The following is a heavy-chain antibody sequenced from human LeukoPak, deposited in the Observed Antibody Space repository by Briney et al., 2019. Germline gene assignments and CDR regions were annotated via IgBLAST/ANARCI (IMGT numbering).Heavy chain of an antibody. Sequence: PGGSLRLSCAASGFTFSSYSMNWVRQAPGKGLEWVSSISSSSSYIYYADSVKGRFTISRDNAKSSLYLQMNSLRAEDTAVYYCARDRRSGYSSGWPRFDYWGQGTLVTVSS. CDR3: ARDRRSGYSSGWPRFDY. CDR1: GFTFSSYS. CDR2: ISSSSSYI. J-gene: IGHJ4*02. D-gene: IGHD6-19*01. V-gene: IGHV3-21*01.